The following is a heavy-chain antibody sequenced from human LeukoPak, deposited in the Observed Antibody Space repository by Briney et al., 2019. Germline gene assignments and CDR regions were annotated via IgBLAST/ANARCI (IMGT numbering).Heavy chain of an antibody. Sequence: PSETLSLTCAVYGGSFSGYYWSWIRQPAGKGLEWIGRIYTSGSTNYNPSLKSRVTMSVDTSKNQFSLKLSSVTAADTAVYYCARGAGRHYYYMDVWGKGTTVTVSS. D-gene: IGHD6-13*01. CDR3: ARGAGRHYYYMDV. J-gene: IGHJ6*03. CDR1: GGSFSGYY. CDR2: IYTSGST. V-gene: IGHV4-59*10.